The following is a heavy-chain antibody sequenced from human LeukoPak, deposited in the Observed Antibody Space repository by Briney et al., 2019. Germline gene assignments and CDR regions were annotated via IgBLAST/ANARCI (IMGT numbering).Heavy chain of an antibody. J-gene: IGHJ6*02. CDR3: ARDVHYGMDV. CDR2: VNLDGSTT. V-gene: IGHV3-74*01. Sequence: PGGALRLSCAASGFTFSRNWMHWVRQVPGKGLVGVSRVNLDGSTTTYADSVKGRFPIPRDNGKNTVYLQMNSLRAEDTAVYYCARDVHYGMDVWGQGTTVSVSS. D-gene: IGHD6-6*01. CDR1: GFTFSRNW.